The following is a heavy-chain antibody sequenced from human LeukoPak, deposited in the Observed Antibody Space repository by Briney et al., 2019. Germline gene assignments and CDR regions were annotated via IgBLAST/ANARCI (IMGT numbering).Heavy chain of an antibody. D-gene: IGHD5-12*01. J-gene: IGHJ4*02. CDR1: GFTFSSYA. CDR3: ARSAIVADSDY. V-gene: IGHV3-23*01. Sequence: PGGSLRLSCEASGFTFSSYAMSWVRQAPGKGLAWVSVISSSADSTYYADSVKGRFTISRDNAKNSLYLQMNSLRAEDTAVYYCARSAIVADSDYWGQGTLVTVSS. CDR2: ISSSADST.